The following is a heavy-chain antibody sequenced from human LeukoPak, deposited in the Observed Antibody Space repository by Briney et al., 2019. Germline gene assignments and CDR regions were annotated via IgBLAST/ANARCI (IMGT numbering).Heavy chain of an antibody. CDR2: IIPIVGVT. CDR3: ARVPSIVVVTGIDNWFDP. D-gene: IGHD2-21*02. V-gene: IGHV1-69*04. Sequence: GSSVKVSCKASGDKFSAYVFTWVRQAPGQGLEWMGRIIPIVGVTKYAQRVQGRITITADISTTTAYMELTSLRSDDTAVYYCARVPSIVVVTGIDNWFDPWGQGTLVTVSS. CDR1: GDKFSAYV. J-gene: IGHJ5*02.